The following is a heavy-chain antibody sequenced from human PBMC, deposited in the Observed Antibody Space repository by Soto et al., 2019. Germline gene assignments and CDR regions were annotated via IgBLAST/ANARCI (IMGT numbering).Heavy chain of an antibody. D-gene: IGHD2-2*02. V-gene: IGHV3-23*01. CDR1: GFDFNKYA. CDR2: ITSNGDST. J-gene: IGHJ4*02. Sequence: GGSLRLSCAAFGFDFNKYAMTWVRQAPGKGLQWVSSITSNGDSTYYADSVKGRFTTSRDNSKNTLYLQMNSLRADDTAVFYCAKDSPSYTTSPFYFDSWGQGTLLTVSS. CDR3: AKDSPSYTTSPFYFDS.